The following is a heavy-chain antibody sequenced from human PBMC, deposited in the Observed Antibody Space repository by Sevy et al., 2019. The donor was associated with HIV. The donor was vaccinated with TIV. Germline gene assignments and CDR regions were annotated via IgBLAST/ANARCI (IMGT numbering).Heavy chain of an antibody. D-gene: IGHD2-8*01. J-gene: IGHJ4*02. CDR1: VFTFSKYS. CDR2: FSFGCGKI. Sequence: GGSLRLSCAASVFTFSKYSTSWIRQTPGKGLEWVSTFSFGCGKINYADSVKGRFTISRDDSRNTFYLQMNSLRAEDTAIYYCAREGCTKPHDYWGQGTVVTVSS. V-gene: IGHV3-23*01. CDR3: AREGCTKPHDY.